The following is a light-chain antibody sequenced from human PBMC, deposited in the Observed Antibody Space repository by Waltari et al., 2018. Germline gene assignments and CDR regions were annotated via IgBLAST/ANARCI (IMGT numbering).Light chain of an antibody. V-gene: IGLV4-69*01. J-gene: IGLJ3*02. CDR1: SGHSSNV. Sequence: QLVLTQSPSASASLGASVRPTCTLSSGHSSNVIAWHQQQPETGPRYLMRVNSDGSHSKGDEIPDRFSGSSSGAERYLTISSLQSEDEADYYCQTGGHGTWVFGGGTKLTVL. CDR2: VNSDGSH. CDR3: QTGGHGTWV.